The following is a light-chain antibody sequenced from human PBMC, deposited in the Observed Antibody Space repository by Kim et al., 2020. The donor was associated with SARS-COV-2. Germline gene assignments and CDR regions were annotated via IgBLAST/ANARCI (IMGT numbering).Light chain of an antibody. CDR2: GAS. J-gene: IGKJ1*01. V-gene: IGKV3-15*01. CDR3: QQYNNWPST. CDR1: QSVSSN. Sequence: EIVMTQSPATLSVSPGERATLSCRASQSVSSNLAWYQQKPGQAPRLLFYGASTRATGIPATFSGSGSGTEFTLTISSMKSEDFAVYYCQQYNNWPSTFGQGTKVDIK.